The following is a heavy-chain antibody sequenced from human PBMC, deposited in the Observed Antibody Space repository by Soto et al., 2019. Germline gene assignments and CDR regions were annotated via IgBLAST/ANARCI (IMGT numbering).Heavy chain of an antibody. CDR1: GYTFTSYG. Sequence: QVQLVQSGAEVKKPGASVKVACKASGYTFTSYGSSWVRQAPGQGLEWMGWISAYNGNTNYAQKLQGRVTMTTDTSTCTAYMELRSLRSDDTAVYYCARGRKRSHWEYDAFDIWGQGTMVTVSS. CDR2: ISAYNGNT. J-gene: IGHJ3*02. D-gene: IGHD1-26*01. V-gene: IGHV1-18*01. CDR3: ARGRKRSHWEYDAFDI.